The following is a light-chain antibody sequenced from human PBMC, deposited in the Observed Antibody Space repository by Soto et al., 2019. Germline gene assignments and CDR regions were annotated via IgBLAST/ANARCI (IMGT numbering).Light chain of an antibody. V-gene: IGKV3-15*01. CDR1: QSVSSN. Sequence: EIVMTQSPATLSVSPGERATLSCRASQSVSSNLAWYQQKPGQAPRLLIYGASTRATGIPARFSGSGSGTEFTLTISSLQSEDFSVYYCQNYHNWPRTFGQGTKVELK. J-gene: IGKJ1*01. CDR3: QNYHNWPRT. CDR2: GAS.